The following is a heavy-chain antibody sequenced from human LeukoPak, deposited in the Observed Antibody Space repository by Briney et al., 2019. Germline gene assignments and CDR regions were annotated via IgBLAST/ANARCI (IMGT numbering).Heavy chain of an antibody. D-gene: IGHD6-19*01. CDR2: IWYDGSNK. CDR1: GFTFSSYG. Sequence: GRSLRLSCAASGFTFSSYGMHWVRQAPGKGLEWVAVIWYDGSNKYYADSVKGRFTISRDNSKNTLYLQMNSLRVEDTAVYYCARSLSSGWSYFDYWGQGTLVTVSS. CDR3: ARSLSSGWSYFDY. J-gene: IGHJ4*02. V-gene: IGHV3-33*01.